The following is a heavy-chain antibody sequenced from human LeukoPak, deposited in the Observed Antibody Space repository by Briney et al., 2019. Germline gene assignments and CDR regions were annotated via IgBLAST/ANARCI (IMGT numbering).Heavy chain of an antibody. V-gene: IGHV4-4*07. D-gene: IGHD6-13*01. J-gene: IGHJ4*02. CDR2: IYTSGST. CDR1: GGSISGYY. Sequence: SETLSLTCTVSGGSISGYYRSWVRQPAGKGREWIGRIYTSGSTNYNPSRKSRVTMSVDTSKNQFSLKLSSVTAADTAVYYCARGSRGSSAFDYWGQGTLVTVSS. CDR3: ARGSRGSSAFDY.